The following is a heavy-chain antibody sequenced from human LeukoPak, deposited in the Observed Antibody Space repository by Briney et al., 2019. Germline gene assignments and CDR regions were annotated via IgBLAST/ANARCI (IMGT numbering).Heavy chain of an antibody. D-gene: IGHD4-17*01. J-gene: IGHJ6*04. CDR2: MYYSGST. V-gene: IGHV4-4*02. Sequence: SGTLSLTCAVSGGSISSSNWWSWVRQPPGKWLEWIANMYYSGSTYYNPSLKSRVTISIDTSKNQLSLKLSSVTAADTAVYYCARDGTTVSPAVWGKGTTVTVSS. CDR3: ARDGTTVSPAV. CDR1: GGSISSSNW.